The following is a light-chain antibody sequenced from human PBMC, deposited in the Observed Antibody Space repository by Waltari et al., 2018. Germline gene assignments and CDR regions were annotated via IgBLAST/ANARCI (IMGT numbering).Light chain of an antibody. Sequence: QLVLTQSPSASASLGTSVKLTCTLSSGRSVYPIAWHQQQPEKGPRYLMKVNSDGSHSKGDGIPDRFSGSSSGAERYLTISSLQSEDEADYYCQTWGTGIWVFGGGTKLTVL. CDR3: QTWGTGIWV. CDR2: VNSDGSH. CDR1: SGRSVYP. J-gene: IGLJ3*02. V-gene: IGLV4-69*01.